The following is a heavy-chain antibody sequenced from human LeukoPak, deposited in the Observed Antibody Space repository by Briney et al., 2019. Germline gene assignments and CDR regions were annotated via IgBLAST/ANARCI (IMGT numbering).Heavy chain of an antibody. D-gene: IGHD4-17*01. CDR1: GGTFSSYA. Sequence: GASVKVSCKASGGTFSSYAITWVRQAPGQGLEWMGGIIPTFGPANYAQKFQGRVTITADESTSTAYMELRSLRSEDTAVYYCARGLTTDYGDYSYFDYWGQGTLVNVSS. CDR3: ARGLTTDYGDYSYFDY. J-gene: IGHJ4*02. CDR2: IIPTFGPA. V-gene: IGHV1-69*13.